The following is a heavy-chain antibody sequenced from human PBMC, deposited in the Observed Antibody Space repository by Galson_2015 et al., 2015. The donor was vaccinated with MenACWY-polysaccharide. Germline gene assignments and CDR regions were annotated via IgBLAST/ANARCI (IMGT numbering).Heavy chain of an antibody. Sequence: CAISGDSVSSDSVAWNWVRQSPSRGLEWLGRTFYESTWSNNYAESVKSRIAINPDTSKNQVSLQLSSVSPEDTAMYYCARIPYTVTSFGWFDPWGQGTPVTVSS. CDR1: GDSVSSDSVA. CDR3: ARIPYTVTSFGWFDP. J-gene: IGHJ5*02. V-gene: IGHV6-1*01. CDR2: TFYESTWSN. D-gene: IGHD4-17*01.